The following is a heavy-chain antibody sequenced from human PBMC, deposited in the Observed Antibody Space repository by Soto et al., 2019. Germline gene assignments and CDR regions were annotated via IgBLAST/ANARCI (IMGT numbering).Heavy chain of an antibody. J-gene: IGHJ4*02. CDR3: ARITYCSSSSCSPFDF. CDR1: GFTFSSYA. Sequence: PGGSLRLSCAASGFTFSSYAMSWVRQAPGKGLEWVSAISGSGFSTYYTDSVKGRFTISRDNAENSLYLQMNSLRAEDTAVYYCARITYCSSSSCSPFDFWGQGTLVTVSS. CDR2: ISGSGFST. V-gene: IGHV3-23*01. D-gene: IGHD2-15*01.